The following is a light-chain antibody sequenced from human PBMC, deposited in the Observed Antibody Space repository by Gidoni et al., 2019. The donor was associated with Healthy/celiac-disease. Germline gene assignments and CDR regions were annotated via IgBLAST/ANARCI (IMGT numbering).Light chain of an antibody. CDR2: DDS. CDR1: NIGSKS. V-gene: IGLV3-21*02. CDR3: QVWDSSSDHPFV. J-gene: IGLJ1*01. Sequence: SYVLTPPPSVSVTPGQTARITCGVNNIGSKSVHWYQQKPGQAPVLVVYDDSDRPSGIPERFSGSNSGNTATLTISRVEAGDEADYYCQVWDSSSDHPFVFGTGTKVTVL.